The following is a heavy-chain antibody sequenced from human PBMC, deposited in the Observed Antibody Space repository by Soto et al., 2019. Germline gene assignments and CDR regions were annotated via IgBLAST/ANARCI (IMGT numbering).Heavy chain of an antibody. J-gene: IGHJ6*03. Sequence: EVQLVESGGGLVKPGGSLRLSCAASGFTFSSYSMNWVRQAPGKGLEWVSSISSSSSYIYYADSVKGRFTISRDNAKNSLYLQMNSLRAEDTAVYYCASLPLNYGDYYYYYMDVWGKGTTVTVSS. D-gene: IGHD4-17*01. CDR3: ASLPLNYGDYYYYYMDV. V-gene: IGHV3-21*01. CDR2: ISSSSSYI. CDR1: GFTFSSYS.